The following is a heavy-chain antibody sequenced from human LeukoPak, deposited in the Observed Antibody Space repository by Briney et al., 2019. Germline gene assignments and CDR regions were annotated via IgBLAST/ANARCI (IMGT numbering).Heavy chain of an antibody. Sequence: GGSLRLSCAASGFTFSNAWLSWVRQAPGKGLEWVGRIKSKTAGGTTDYAAPVKGRFTISRDDSKNTLFLQMNSLIAEDTAVYYCTTLYYDSSGYYRHFFDYWGQGTLVTVSS. D-gene: IGHD3-22*01. V-gene: IGHV3-15*01. CDR3: TTLYYDSSGYYRHFFDY. CDR1: GFTFSNAW. CDR2: IKSKTAGGTT. J-gene: IGHJ4*02.